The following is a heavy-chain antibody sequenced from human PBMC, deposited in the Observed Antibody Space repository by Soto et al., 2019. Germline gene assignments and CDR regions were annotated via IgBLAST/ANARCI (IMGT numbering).Heavy chain of an antibody. CDR1: GGSISSYY. V-gene: IGHV4-59*08. J-gene: IGHJ5*02. CDR2: IYYSGST. D-gene: IGHD3-10*01. CDR3: AGEYFYRSGDMSRWFDP. Sequence: SETLSLTCTVSGGSISSYYWSWIRQPPGKGLEWIGYIYYSGSTNYNPSLKSRVTISVDTSKNQFSLKLSSVTAADTAVYYCAGEYFYRSGDMSRWFDPWGQGTLGTGS.